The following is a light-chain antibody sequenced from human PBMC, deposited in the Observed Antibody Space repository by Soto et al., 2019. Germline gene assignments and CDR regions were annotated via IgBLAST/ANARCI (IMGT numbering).Light chain of an antibody. CDR1: QSVSNY. CDR3: QQRRNFPYT. CDR2: DTT. J-gene: IGKJ2*01. V-gene: IGKV3-11*01. Sequence: ETLLTQSPGTLSLSPGERATLSCRASQSVSNYLARFQQKPGQAPRLLIFDTTNRAPGTPARLSGSGSVTDFALTICCLVPEDFAVFFFQQRRNFPYTFGQGTKLEIE.